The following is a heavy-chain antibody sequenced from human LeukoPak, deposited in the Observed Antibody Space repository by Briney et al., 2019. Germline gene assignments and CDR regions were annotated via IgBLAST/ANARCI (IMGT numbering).Heavy chain of an antibody. J-gene: IGHJ4*02. D-gene: IGHD2-15*01. CDR3: ARDASSYCSGGSCYWD. Sequence: SEALSLTCTVSGGFISRYYWSGIRPPPGRGLAGVGHIYYSGTTNYNTSLKSRVTISVDTSKNQFSLKLSSVTAADTAVYYCARDASSYCSGGSCYWDWGQGTLATVSS. V-gene: IGHV4-59*01. CDR2: IYYSGTT. CDR1: GGFISRYY.